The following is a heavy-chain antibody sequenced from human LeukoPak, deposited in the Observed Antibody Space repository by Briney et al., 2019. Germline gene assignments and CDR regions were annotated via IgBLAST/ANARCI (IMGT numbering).Heavy chain of an antibody. CDR2: IRNDGSNQ. V-gene: IGHV3-30*02. CDR1: GFTFRSYG. Sequence: GGSLRLSCAASGFTFRSYGMHLVRQAPGKGLEWVAFIRNDGSNQYYADSVKGRFTISRDNAKNSVALQLDGLRADDTAVYFCARERRGSYYAFESWGQGTLVTVSS. D-gene: IGHD3-16*01. CDR3: ARERRGSYYAFES. J-gene: IGHJ4*02.